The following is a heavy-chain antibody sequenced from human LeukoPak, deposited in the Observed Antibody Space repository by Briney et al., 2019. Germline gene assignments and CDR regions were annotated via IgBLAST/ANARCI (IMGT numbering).Heavy chain of an antibody. J-gene: IGHJ6*03. CDR2: IYYSGST. CDR3: ARDGYYDFWSGPDSRYYYYYYMDV. Sequence: SETLSLTCTVSGGSIGSGSYYWSWIRQPPGKGLEWIGYIYYSGSTNYNPSLKSRVTISVDTSKNQFSLKLSSVTAADTAVYYCARDGYYDFWSGPDSRYYYYYYMDVWGKGTTVTVSS. CDR1: GGSIGSGSYY. D-gene: IGHD3-3*01. V-gene: IGHV4-61*01.